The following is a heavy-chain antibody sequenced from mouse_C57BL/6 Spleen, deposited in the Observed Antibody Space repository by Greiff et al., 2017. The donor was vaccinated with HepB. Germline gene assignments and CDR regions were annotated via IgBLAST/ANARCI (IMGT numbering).Heavy chain of an antibody. Sequence: QVQLQQPGAELVRPGSSVKLSCKASGYTFTSYWMHWVKQRPIQGLEWIGNIDPSDSETHYNQKFKDKATLTVDKSSSTAYMQLSSLTSEDSAVYYCANENGKGVYFDYWGQGTTLTVSS. CDR2: IDPSDSET. D-gene: IGHD2-1*01. CDR3: ANENGKGVYFDY. J-gene: IGHJ2*01. CDR1: GYTFTSYW. V-gene: IGHV1-52*01.